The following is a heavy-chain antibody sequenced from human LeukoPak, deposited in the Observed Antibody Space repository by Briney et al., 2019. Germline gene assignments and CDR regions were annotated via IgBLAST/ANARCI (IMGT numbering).Heavy chain of an antibody. CDR3: ARDVDDAFDI. CDR1: GGSFSGYS. J-gene: IGHJ3*02. CDR2: ISSSGSTI. V-gene: IGHV3-11*04. Sequence: LSLACAVYGGSFSGYSWSWIRQPPGKGLEWVSYISSSGSTIYYADSVKGRFTISRDNAKNSLYLQMNSLRAEDTAVYYCARDVDDAFDIWGQGTMVTVSS.